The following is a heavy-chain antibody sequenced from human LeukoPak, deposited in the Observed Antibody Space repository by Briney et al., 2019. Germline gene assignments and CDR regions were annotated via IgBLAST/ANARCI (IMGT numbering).Heavy chain of an antibody. CDR1: GYTFNSYG. CDR2: IIPIFGTA. J-gene: IGHJ4*02. CDR3: ARSKQQLVVFDY. Sequence: SVKVSCKDSGYTFNSYGISWVRQAPGQGLEWMGGIIPIFGTANYAQKFQGRVTITADKSTSTAYMELSSLRSEDTAVYYCARSKQQLVVFDYWGQGTLVTVSS. D-gene: IGHD6-13*01. V-gene: IGHV1-69*06.